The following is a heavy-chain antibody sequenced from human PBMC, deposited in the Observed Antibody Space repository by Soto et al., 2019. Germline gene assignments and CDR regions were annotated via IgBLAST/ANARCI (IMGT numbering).Heavy chain of an antibody. Sequence: EVQLVESGEGLVQPGGSLRLSCAASGFTFSSYNIHWIRQAPGKGLEFVSAISRSGDRTYYADSVKGRFTITRDNSKNTVWLQMGSLRAEDMAVYYCVRARCSIGQCYYFDYWGRGALVSVSS. D-gene: IGHD2-8*01. CDR2: ISRSGDRT. CDR1: GFTFSSYN. V-gene: IGHV3-64*02. J-gene: IGHJ4*02. CDR3: VRARCSIGQCYYFDY.